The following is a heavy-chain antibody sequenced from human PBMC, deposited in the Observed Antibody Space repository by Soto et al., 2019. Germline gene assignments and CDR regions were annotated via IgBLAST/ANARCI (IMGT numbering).Heavy chain of an antibody. CDR3: AKGGGSGYFAYHYIDV. CDR2: ISGSGTQT. V-gene: IGHV3-23*01. Sequence: EVQLLDSGGGLGQSGGSLRLSCAASEFTFFDYAMTWVRQAPGKGLEWVSSISGSGTQTYYADSVKGRFTISRDNSKNTLYLQMSSLRVEDTAGYYCAKGGGSGYFAYHYIDVWGKGTTVSVSS. CDR1: EFTFFDYA. D-gene: IGHD3-3*01. J-gene: IGHJ6*03.